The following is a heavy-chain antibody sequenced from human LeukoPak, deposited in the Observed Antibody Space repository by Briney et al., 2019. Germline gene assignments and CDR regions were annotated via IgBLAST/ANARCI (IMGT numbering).Heavy chain of an antibody. CDR2: ISYDGSNK. V-gene: IGHV3-30*03. J-gene: IGHJ4*02. Sequence: GGSLRLSCAASGFTFSSYGMHWVRQAPGKGLEWVAVISYDGSNKYYAGSVKGRFTISRDNSKNTLYLQMNSLKTEDTAVYYCTTDILLWFGELPDFDYWGQGTLVTVSS. CDR1: GFTFSSYG. D-gene: IGHD3-10*01. CDR3: TTDILLWFGELPDFDY.